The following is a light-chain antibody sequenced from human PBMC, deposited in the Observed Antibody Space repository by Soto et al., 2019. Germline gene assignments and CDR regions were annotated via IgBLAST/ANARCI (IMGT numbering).Light chain of an antibody. J-gene: IGKJ1*01. CDR2: ASS. CDR1: QSVSSY. Sequence: EVVMTQSPATLSVSPGERATVSCRASQSVSSYLAWYQQKPGQAPRLLIYASSNRATGIPDRFSGSASGTDFTLTISRLEPEDFAVYYCQQYDSSPRTFGQGTKVDI. CDR3: QQYDSSPRT. V-gene: IGKV3-20*01.